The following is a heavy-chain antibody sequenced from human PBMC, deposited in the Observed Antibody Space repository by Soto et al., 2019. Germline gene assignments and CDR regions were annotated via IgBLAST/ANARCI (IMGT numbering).Heavy chain of an antibody. CDR3: ARDRIPTGMDV. J-gene: IGHJ6*02. CDR1: GFTVSSNY. V-gene: IGHV3-66*01. Sequence: PWGSLRLSCAASGFTVSSNYMSLVRQAPGKGLEWVSVIYSGGSTYYADSVKGRFTISRDNSKNTLYLQMNSLRAEDTAVYYCARDRIPTGMDVWGQGTPVTVSS. CDR2: IYSGGST.